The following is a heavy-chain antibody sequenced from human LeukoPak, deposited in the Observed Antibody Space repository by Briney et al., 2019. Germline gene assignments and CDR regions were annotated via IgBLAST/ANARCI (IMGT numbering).Heavy chain of an antibody. CDR2: ISASNGGT. Sequence: ASVKVSCKASGYTFTSYGISWVRQAPGQGLEWMGWISASNGGTNYAPKFQGRVTMTTDTSTSTVYMELRSLRSDDTAVYYCARELWSSGQGRDAFDIWGQGTMVIVSS. V-gene: IGHV1-18*01. D-gene: IGHD3-22*01. J-gene: IGHJ3*02. CDR1: GYTFTSYG. CDR3: ARELWSSGQGRDAFDI.